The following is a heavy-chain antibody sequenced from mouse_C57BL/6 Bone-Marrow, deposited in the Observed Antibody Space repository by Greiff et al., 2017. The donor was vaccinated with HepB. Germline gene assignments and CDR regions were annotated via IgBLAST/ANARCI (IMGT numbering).Heavy chain of an antibody. CDR2: IGPGSGST. Sequence: QVHVKQSGAELVKPGASVKISCTASGYTFTDYYINWVKQRPGQGLEWIGKIGPGSGSTYYNAKFKGKATLTADTSSSTAYMQLSSLTSEDSAVYFCARPLSGGSSAAWFAYWGQGTLVTVSA. J-gene: IGHJ3*01. CDR3: ARPLSGGSSAAWFAY. V-gene: IGHV1-77*01. CDR1: GYTFTDYY. D-gene: IGHD1-1*01.